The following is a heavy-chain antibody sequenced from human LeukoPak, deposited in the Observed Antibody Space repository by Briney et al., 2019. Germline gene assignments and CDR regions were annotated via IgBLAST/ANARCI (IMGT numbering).Heavy chain of an antibody. D-gene: IGHD3-3*01. J-gene: IGHJ4*02. CDR1: GYTFTSYG. CDR3: AAGGAYEFRDDY. V-gene: IGHV1-69*13. Sequence: SVKVSCKASGYTFTSYGISWVRQAPGQGLEWMGKIIPIYGRANYGQKFQGRVTITADELTTTSYMELSSLTAEDMAVYYCAAGGAYEFRDDYWGQGTLVTVSS. CDR2: IIPIYGRA.